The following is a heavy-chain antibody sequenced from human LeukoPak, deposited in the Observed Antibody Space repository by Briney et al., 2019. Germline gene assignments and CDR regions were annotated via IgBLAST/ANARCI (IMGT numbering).Heavy chain of an antibody. Sequence: GGSLRLSCAASGLTISSSAMSWVRQTPGKGLQWVSSISGSGDYTQYGDSVKGRFTISRDNSKNTLYLQMNSLRAEDTAIYYCSKNQGRDYATLGSATQFYWGQGALVTVSS. CDR2: ISGSGDYT. CDR1: GLTISSSA. V-gene: IGHV3-23*01. J-gene: IGHJ4*02. CDR3: SKNQGRDYATLGSATQFY. D-gene: IGHD4-17*01.